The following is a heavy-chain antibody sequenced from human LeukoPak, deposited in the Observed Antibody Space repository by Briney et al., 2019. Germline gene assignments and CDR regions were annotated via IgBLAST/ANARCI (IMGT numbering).Heavy chain of an antibody. CDR1: GFTFDDYG. CDR3: ASDNYYDSSGYDYFDY. J-gene: IGHJ4*02. CDR2: INWNGGST. V-gene: IGHV3-20*04. D-gene: IGHD3-22*01. Sequence: GGSLRLSCAAYGFTFDDYGTSWVRQAPGKGLEWVSGINWNGGSTGYADSVKGRFTISRDNDKHSLYLQMNSLRAEDTALYYCASDNYYDSSGYDYFDYWGQGTLVTVSS.